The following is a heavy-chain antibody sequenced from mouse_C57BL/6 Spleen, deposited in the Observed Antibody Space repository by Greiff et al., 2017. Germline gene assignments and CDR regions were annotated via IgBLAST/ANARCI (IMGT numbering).Heavy chain of an antibody. Sequence: QVQLQQSGAELVRPGSSVKLSCKASGYTFTSYWMHWVKQRPIQGLEWIGNIDPSDSETHYNQKFKDKATLTVDKSSSTAYMQLSSLTSEDSAVXYCVYGSSYGGCAYWGQGTLVTVSA. CDR1: GYTFTSYW. J-gene: IGHJ3*01. CDR2: IDPSDSET. V-gene: IGHV1-52*01. CDR3: VYGSSYGGCAY. D-gene: IGHD1-1*01.